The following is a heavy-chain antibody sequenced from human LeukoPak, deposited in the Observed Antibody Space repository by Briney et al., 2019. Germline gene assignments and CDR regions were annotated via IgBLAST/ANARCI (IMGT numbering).Heavy chain of an antibody. Sequence: AGGSLRLSCAASGFIFSSYAMSWVRQAPGKGLEWVSVISGSGGTTYYADSVKGRFTISRDNSKNTLYLQMSSLRAGDTAVYYCAKDAYYYGSGGGAFDIWGQGTMVTVSS. J-gene: IGHJ3*02. CDR3: AKDAYYYGSGGGAFDI. CDR1: GFIFSSYA. D-gene: IGHD3-10*01. V-gene: IGHV3-23*01. CDR2: ISGSGGTT.